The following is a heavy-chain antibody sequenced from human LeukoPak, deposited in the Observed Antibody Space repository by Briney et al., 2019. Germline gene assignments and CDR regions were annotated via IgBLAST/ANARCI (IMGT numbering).Heavy chain of an antibody. CDR1: GFTFSGFS. CDR2: IKQDGSER. Sequence: GGSLRPSCAASGFTFSGFSMSWVRQSPTKGLEWVANIKQDGSERYYVDSVKGRFTISRDNAKNSLSLQMNNLRVEDTAVYYCARAGSHWHYVYWGQGTVVTVSS. D-gene: IGHD3-10*01. V-gene: IGHV3-7*01. J-gene: IGHJ4*02. CDR3: ARAGSHWHYVY.